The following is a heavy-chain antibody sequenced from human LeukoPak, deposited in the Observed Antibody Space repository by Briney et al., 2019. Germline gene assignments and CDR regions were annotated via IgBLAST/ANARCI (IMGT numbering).Heavy chain of an antibody. J-gene: IGHJ4*02. Sequence: SETLSLTCAVYGGSFSGYYWSWIRQPPGKGLEWIGEINHSGSTNYNPSLKSRVTISVDTSKNQFSLKLSSVTAADTAVYYCASFRIHYYDSSGYYGYWGQGTLVTVSS. CDR3: ASFRIHYYDSSGYYGY. D-gene: IGHD3-22*01. CDR2: INHSGST. V-gene: IGHV4-34*01. CDR1: GGSFSGYY.